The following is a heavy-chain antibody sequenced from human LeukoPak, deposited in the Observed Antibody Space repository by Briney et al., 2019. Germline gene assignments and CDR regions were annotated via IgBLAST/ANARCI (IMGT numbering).Heavy chain of an antibody. CDR1: GGSISSYY. J-gene: IGHJ6*03. CDR2: IYYSGST. Sequence: SETLSLTCTVSGGSISSYYWSWIRQPPGRGLEWIGYIYYSGSTNYNPSLKSRVTISVDTSKNQFSLKLSSVTAADTAVYYCARVSNGYYGSGGLDYYYMDVWGKGTTVTVSS. V-gene: IGHV4-59*01. CDR3: ARVSNGYYGSGGLDYYYMDV. D-gene: IGHD3-10*01.